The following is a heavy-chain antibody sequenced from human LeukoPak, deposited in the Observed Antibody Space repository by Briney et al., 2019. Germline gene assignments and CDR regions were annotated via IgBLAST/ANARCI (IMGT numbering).Heavy chain of an antibody. J-gene: IGHJ6*01. V-gene: IGHV3-15*01. D-gene: IGHD3-10*01. CDR3: TTNRPGGWFGELAV. Sequence: PRGSLRLSCAASGFTFTDAWMSWGRQAPGRGLEWVARIKRKTDGGTSDYAAPVKGRFTISRDDSKNTLFLQMNSLKIDDTAVYHCTTNRPGGWFGELAVWGQGTTVTVSS. CDR2: IKRKTDGGTS. CDR1: GFTFTDAW.